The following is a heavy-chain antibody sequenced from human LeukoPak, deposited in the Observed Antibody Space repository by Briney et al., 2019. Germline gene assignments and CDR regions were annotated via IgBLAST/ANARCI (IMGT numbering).Heavy chain of an antibody. CDR2: IYSSGST. CDR1: GGSISSYY. Sequence: SETLSLTCIVSGGSISSYYWSWIRQPPEKGLEWIGYIYSSGSTNYNPSLKSRVTISLDTSKNQFSLKLSSVTAADTAVYYCARGPTRYYFDYWGQGSLVTVSS. V-gene: IGHV4-59*01. J-gene: IGHJ4*02. CDR3: ARGPTRYYFDY.